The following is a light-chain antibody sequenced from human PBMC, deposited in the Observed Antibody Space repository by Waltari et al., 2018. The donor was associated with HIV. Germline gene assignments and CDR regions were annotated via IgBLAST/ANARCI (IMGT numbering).Light chain of an antibody. CDR1: SSKL. V-gene: IGLV2-23*02. J-gene: IGLJ2*01. Sequence: QSALTQPASVSGSHGQSITISCTATSSKLISWYQQHPVKSPKRIIHEVSKLPSGVSDRFSASKSGNTASLTISGLQAEDESDYHCCSYVGVVNSFVLFGGGTKLTVL. CDR3: CSYVGVVNSFVL. CDR2: EVS.